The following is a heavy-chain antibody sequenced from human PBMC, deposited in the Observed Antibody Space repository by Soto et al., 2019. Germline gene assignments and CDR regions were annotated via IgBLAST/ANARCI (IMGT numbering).Heavy chain of an antibody. CDR3: VSFFESDFAPHLFSP. J-gene: IGHJ5*02. CDR2: IYYSSKWYT. V-gene: IGHV6-1*01. Sequence: PSQTLSLTCAISGDSVSSNSAAWHWIRQSPSRGLEWLGRIYYSSKWYTNYAESVKSRISINPDTAKNQFSLQLNSVTPEDTAFFYFVSFFESDFAPHLFSPWGQGSPVPVSA. D-gene: IGHD3-3*01. CDR1: GDSVSSNSAA.